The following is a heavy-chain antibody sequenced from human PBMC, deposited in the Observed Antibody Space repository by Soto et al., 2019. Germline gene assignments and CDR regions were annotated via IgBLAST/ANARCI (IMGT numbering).Heavy chain of an antibody. D-gene: IGHD4-17*01. V-gene: IGHV1-69*12. CDR2: IIPIFGVA. CDR3: ARAHVTYYGDYFHLDQ. J-gene: IGHJ4*02. CDR1: GGTFSSYA. Sequence: QVQLVQSGAEVKKPGSSVKVSCKASGGTFSSYAINWVRQAPGQGLEWMGGIIPIFGVANYAQKFQGRVTITADESTSTAYMELSSLRAEDTAVYYCARAHVTYYGDYFHLDQWGQGTLVTVSS.